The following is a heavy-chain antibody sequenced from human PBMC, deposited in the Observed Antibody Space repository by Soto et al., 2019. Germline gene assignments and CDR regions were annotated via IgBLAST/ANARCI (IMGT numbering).Heavy chain of an antibody. CDR3: AGAKADLWSGYAP. CDR1: GYTFTSYD. J-gene: IGHJ5*02. CDR2: MNPNRGNT. V-gene: IGHV1-8*01. Sequence: QVQLVQSGAEVREPGASVKVSCKASGYTFTSYDINWVRQATGQGLEWMGWMNPNRGNTGYAQKFQGRVTMPKNTSISTAKMESSRLRSEAAVVYYWAGAKADLWSGYAPWGQGTLVTVSS. D-gene: IGHD3-3*01.